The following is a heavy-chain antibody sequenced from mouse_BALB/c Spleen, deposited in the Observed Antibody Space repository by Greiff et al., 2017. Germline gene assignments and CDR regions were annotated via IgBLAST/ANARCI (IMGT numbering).Heavy chain of an antibody. CDR2: ISSGGSYT. V-gene: IGHV5-9-4*01. D-gene: IGHD2-14*01. CDR1: GFTFSSYA. J-gene: IGHJ3*01. CDR3: AIYYRYDDGFAY. Sequence: EVQLVESGGGLVKPGGSLKLSCAASGFTFSSYAMSWVRQSPEKRLEWVAEISSGGSYTYYPDTVTGRFTISRDNAKNTLYLEMSSLRSEDTAMYYCAIYYRYDDGFAYWGQGTLVTVSA.